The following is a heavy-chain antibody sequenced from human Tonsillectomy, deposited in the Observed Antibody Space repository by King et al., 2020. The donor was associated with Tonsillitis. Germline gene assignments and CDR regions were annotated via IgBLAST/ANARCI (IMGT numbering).Heavy chain of an antibody. J-gene: IGHJ3*02. Sequence: VQLVESGGGLVKPGGSLRLSCAASGFSFSDYTMNWVRQAPGKGLEWVSSISGSSEYLYYADSVKGRFTISRDNAKSSLFLQLNSLRDDDTAVYYCARPHVLVWGNAFDIGGRGTMVTVSS. CDR2: ISGSSEYL. CDR3: ARPHVLVWGNAFDI. D-gene: IGHD3-3*02. V-gene: IGHV3-21*01. CDR1: GFSFSDYT.